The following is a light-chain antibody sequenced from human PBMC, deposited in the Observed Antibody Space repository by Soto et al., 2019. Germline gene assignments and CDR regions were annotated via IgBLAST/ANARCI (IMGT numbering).Light chain of an antibody. CDR3: QQYNRYSWT. V-gene: IGKV1-5*01. Sequence: DIQMTQSPSTLSASVGERVTITCRASQSISVWMAWYQQKPGRAPKLLIYDASNLESGVPSRFSGSGSGTEFTLAISSLQPDDFATYYCQQYNRYSWTFGQGTKVEIK. CDR2: DAS. J-gene: IGKJ1*01. CDR1: QSISVW.